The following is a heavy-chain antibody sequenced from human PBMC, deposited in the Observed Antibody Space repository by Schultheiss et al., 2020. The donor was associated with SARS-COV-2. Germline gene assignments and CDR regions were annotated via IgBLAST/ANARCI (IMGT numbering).Heavy chain of an antibody. Sequence: GGSLRLSCAASGFIFSDYNMNWVRQAPGKGLEWVSSIGSSSSYIYYADSVKGRFTVSRDNAKNSLYLQMNSLRAEDTAVYYCTSGLSGGAGYWGQGTLVTVSS. CDR1: GFIFSDYN. D-gene: IGHD2/OR15-2a*01. CDR2: IGSSSSYI. V-gene: IGHV3-21*01. J-gene: IGHJ4*02. CDR3: TSGLSGGAGY.